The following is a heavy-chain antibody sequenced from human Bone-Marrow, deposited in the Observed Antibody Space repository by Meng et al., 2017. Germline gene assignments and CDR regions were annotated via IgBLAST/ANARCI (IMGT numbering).Heavy chain of an antibody. CDR2: VYYSGTT. CDR3: ASTYYYDSTGPNWFGL. Sequence: QVQLQESGPGLVKPSQTLSLTCTVSGGSISRGGYYWSWIRQHPGKGLEWIGYVYYSGTTDYNPSLKSRVTISADTSKNQFSLKLSAVTAADTAVYYCASTYYYDSTGPNWFGLWGQGTLVTVSS. CDR1: GGSISRGGYY. J-gene: IGHJ5*02. V-gene: IGHV4-31*03. D-gene: IGHD3-22*01.